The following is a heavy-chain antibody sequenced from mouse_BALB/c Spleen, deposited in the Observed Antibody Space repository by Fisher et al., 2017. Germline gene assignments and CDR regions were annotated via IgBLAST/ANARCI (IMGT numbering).Heavy chain of an antibody. D-gene: IGHD1-1*02. V-gene: IGHV1-4*01. Sequence: KFKGKATLTVDKSSSTAYMQLSSLTSEDSAVYYCARYYGAMDYWGQGTSVTVSS. J-gene: IGHJ4*01. CDR3: ARYYGAMDY.